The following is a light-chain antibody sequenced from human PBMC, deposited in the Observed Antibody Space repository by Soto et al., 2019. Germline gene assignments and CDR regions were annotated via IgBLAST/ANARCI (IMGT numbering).Light chain of an antibody. CDR3: AAWDDSPRVV. J-gene: IGLJ2*01. V-gene: IGLV1-44*01. Sequence: QTVVTQPPSASGTPGQRVTISCSGSSSNIGSNTVNWYQQLPGTAPKLLIYSNNQRPSGVPDRFSGSKSGTSASLASSGLQSEDEADYYCAAWDDSPRVVFGGGTKLTVL. CDR2: SNN. CDR1: SSNIGSNT.